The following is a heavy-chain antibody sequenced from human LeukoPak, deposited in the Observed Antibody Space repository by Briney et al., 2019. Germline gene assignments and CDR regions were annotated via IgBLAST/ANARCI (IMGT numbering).Heavy chain of an antibody. CDR1: GDSITTYY. CDR3: ARAEGGSYPNWFDP. D-gene: IGHD1-26*01. CDR2: FYYSRST. V-gene: IGHV4-59*01. J-gene: IGHJ5*02. Sequence: PSETLSLTCTVSGDSITTYYWSWIRRPPGKALEWIGFFYYSRSTNYNPSLKSRVTISSDTSKNQFSLKLSSVTAADTAVYYCARAEGGSYPNWFDPWGQGTLVTVSS.